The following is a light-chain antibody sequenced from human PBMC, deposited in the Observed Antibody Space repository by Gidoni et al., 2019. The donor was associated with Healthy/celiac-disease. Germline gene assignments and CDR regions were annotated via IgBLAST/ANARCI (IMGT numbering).Light chain of an antibody. CDR2: KDS. CDR3: QSADSSVTPL. J-gene: IGLJ2*01. V-gene: IGLV3-25*03. Sequence: SYELTQPPSVSVSPGQTARVTCSGDALPTQYAYWYQQKPGQAPVLVICKDSERPSGIPERFSGSSSGTTVTLTISGVQAEDEADYYCQSADSSVTPLFGGGTKLTVL. CDR1: ALPTQY.